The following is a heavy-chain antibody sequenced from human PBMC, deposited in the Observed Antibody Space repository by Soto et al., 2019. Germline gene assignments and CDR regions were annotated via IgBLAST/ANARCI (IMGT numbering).Heavy chain of an antibody. CDR3: AKGGSGWYGS. Sequence: EVQLLESGGGLVQPGGSLRLSCAASGFTFSSYAMNWVRQVPGKGLEWLSTISGSGGNTYYADSVKGRSTISRDNSKYSLYLQMNSLRTEDTAVYFCAKGGSGWYGSWGQGTLVSVSS. J-gene: IGHJ5*02. CDR1: GFTFSSYA. CDR2: ISGSGGNT. V-gene: IGHV3-23*01. D-gene: IGHD6-19*01.